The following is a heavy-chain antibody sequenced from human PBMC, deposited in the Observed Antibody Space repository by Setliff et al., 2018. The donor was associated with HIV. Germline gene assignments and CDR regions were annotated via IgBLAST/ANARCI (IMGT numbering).Heavy chain of an antibody. V-gene: IGHV3-21*01. CDR2: IAGSGSYI. Sequence: GGSLRLSCAASGFTFSSSEMNWVRQAPGKGLEWVSSIAGSGSYIYYADSVKGRFTMSRDNAKKSLYLQMNSLRAEDTAVYFCARDRDQGYSSGWPRDWGQGTLVTVSS. J-gene: IGHJ4*02. CDR3: ARDRDQGYSSGWPRD. CDR1: GFTFSSSE. D-gene: IGHD6-19*01.